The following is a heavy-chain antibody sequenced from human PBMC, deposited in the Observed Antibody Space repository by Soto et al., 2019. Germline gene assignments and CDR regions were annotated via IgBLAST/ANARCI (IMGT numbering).Heavy chain of an antibody. CDR1: EFTFSGRS. CDR3: ARGWFGPDV. V-gene: IGHV3-74*01. J-gene: IGHJ6*01. CDR2: IDKVGTDS. D-gene: IGHD3-10*01. Sequence: EVQLVESGGGLVQHGGSLRLSCAASEFTFSGRSVHWVRQDPGKGLVWVSGIDKVGTDSTYADSVKGRFTSSRDNAKNTVYLQMNSLRVEVKAVYYCARGWFGPDVWGKGTRVTGSS.